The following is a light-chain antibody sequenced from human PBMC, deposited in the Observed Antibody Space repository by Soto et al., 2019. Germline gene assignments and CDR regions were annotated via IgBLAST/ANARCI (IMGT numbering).Light chain of an antibody. CDR1: SSGVGGFDY. J-gene: IGLJ3*02. V-gene: IGLV2-14*01. Sequence: QSALTQPASVSGSPGQSITISCTGTSSGVGGFDYVSWYHHHPGTAPKVMISEVSSRTSGVSDRFSGSKSSNRSSLTISGPHAEDEAEYCCSSLTNTSILVFGGGTKLTVL. CDR3: SSLTNTSILV. CDR2: EVS.